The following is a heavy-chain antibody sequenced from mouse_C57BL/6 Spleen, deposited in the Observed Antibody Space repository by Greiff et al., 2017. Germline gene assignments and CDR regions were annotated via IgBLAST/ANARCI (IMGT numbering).Heavy chain of an antibody. D-gene: IGHD1-1*01. J-gene: IGHJ4*01. Sequence: QVQLQQSGAELVKPGASVKISCKASGYAFSSYWMNWVKQRPGKGLAWIGQIYPGDGDTNYNGKFKGKATLTADKSSSTAYMQLSSLTSEDSAVYFCARGGYYGSSNAMDYWGQGTSVTVSS. CDR3: ARGGYYGSSNAMDY. CDR1: GYAFSSYW. CDR2: IYPGDGDT. V-gene: IGHV1-80*01.